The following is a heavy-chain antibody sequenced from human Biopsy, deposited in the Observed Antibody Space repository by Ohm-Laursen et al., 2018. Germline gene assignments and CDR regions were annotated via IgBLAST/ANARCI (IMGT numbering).Heavy chain of an antibody. CDR1: GGSITDDY. CDR2: ISKGGDT. CDR3: ARLYRLDDYWNDDPPDAFDV. Sequence: PPGTLSLTCTVSGGSITDDYWSWIRQSPGKGLEWIGFISKGGDTTYNPSLRGRVAISVDTSKNQFPLKLSSVTAADTAVFFCARLYRLDDYWNDDPPDAFDVWGQGTMVTVSS. J-gene: IGHJ3*01. D-gene: IGHD3-3*01. V-gene: IGHV4-59*01.